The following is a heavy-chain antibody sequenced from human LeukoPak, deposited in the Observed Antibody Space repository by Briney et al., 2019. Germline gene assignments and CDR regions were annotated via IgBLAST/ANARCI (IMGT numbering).Heavy chain of an antibody. CDR2: IKQDGSEK. CDR1: GFTFTNNF. J-gene: IGHJ4*02. V-gene: IGHV3-7*03. D-gene: IGHD2-21*01. Sequence: GGSLRLSCAASGFTFTNNFMSWVRQVPGKGLEWVANIKQDGSEKYYVDSVKGRFTISRDNSKNTLYLQMNSLRAEDTAVYYCARRAGECSHPYDYWGQGTLVTVSS. CDR3: ARRAGECSHPYDY.